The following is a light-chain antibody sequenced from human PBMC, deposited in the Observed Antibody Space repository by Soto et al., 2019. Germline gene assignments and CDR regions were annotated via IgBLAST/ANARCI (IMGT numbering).Light chain of an antibody. Sequence: QSALTQPASVSGSPGQSITISCTGNSSDVGGYNYVSWYQQHPGKAPKLMIYEVSNRPSGVSNRFSGSKSGNTASLTISGLQAEDEADYYCSSYTSSSTQVFGGGTKLTVL. J-gene: IGLJ3*02. CDR3: SSYTSSSTQV. V-gene: IGLV2-14*01. CDR2: EVS. CDR1: SSDVGGYNY.